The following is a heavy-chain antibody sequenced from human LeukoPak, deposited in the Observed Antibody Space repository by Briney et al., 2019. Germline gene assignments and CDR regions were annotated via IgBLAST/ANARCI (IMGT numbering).Heavy chain of an antibody. CDR1: GFTFSSYG. CDR2: IWYDGSNK. V-gene: IGHV3-33*01. CDR3: ARDAHDSSFDY. D-gene: IGHD3-22*01. Sequence: PGGSLRLSCAASGFTFSSYGMHWVRQAPGKGLEWVAVIWYDGSNKYYADSVKGRFTISRDNSKNTLYLQMNSPRAEDTAVYYCARDAHDSSFDYWGQGTLVTVSS. J-gene: IGHJ4*02.